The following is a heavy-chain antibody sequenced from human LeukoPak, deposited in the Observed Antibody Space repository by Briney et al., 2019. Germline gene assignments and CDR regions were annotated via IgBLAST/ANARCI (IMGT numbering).Heavy chain of an antibody. CDR2: ISSSSSYI. V-gene: IGHV3-21*04. D-gene: IGHD2-2*01. J-gene: IGHJ4*02. Sequence: GGSLRLSCAASGFTFSSYSMNWVRQAPGKGLEWVSSISSSSSYIYYADSVKGRFTISRDNAKNSLYLQMNSLRAEDTAVYYCAKESYIVVVPATIDYWGQGTLVTVSS. CDR3: AKESYIVVVPATIDY. CDR1: GFTFSSYS.